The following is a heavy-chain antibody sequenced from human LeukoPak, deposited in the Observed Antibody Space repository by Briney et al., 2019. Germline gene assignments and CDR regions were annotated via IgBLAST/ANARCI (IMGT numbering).Heavy chain of an antibody. V-gene: IGHV1-69*04. Sequence: VKVSCKASGGTFSSYAISWVRQAPGQGLEWMGRIIPILGIANYAQKFQGRVTITADKSTSTAYMELSSLRSEDTAVYYCARVVATFHYYDSCGPGIAFDPWGQGTLVTVSS. J-gene: IGHJ5*02. CDR3: ARVVATFHYYDSCGPGIAFDP. D-gene: IGHD3-22*01. CDR1: GGTFSSYA. CDR2: IIPILGIA.